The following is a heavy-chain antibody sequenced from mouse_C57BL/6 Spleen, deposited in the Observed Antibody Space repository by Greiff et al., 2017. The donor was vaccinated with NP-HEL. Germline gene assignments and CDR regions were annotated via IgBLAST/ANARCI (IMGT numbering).Heavy chain of an antibody. CDR2: IYPGDGDT. V-gene: IGHV1-82*01. D-gene: IGHD2-5*01. CDR3: AREDSNYVGGYYFDY. CDR1: GYAFSSSW. Sequence: VKLQESGPELVKPGASVKISCKASGYAFSSSWMNWVKQRPGKGLEWIGRIYPGDGDTNYNGKFKGKATLTADKSSSTAYMQLSSLTSEDSAVYFCAREDSNYVGGYYFDYWGQGTTLTVSS. J-gene: IGHJ2*01.